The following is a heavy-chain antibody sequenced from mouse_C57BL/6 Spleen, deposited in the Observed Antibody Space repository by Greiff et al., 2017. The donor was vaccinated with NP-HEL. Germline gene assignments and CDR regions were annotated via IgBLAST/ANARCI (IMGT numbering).Heavy chain of an antibody. D-gene: IGHD2-1*01. J-gene: IGHJ2*01. Sequence: QVQLQQSGPELVKPGASVKISCKASGYAFSSSWMNWVKQRPGKGLEWIGRIYPGDGDTNYNGKFKGKATLTADKSSSTAYMQLSSLTSEDSAVYFCAREMVRKGYYFDYWGQGTTLTVSS. V-gene: IGHV1-82*01. CDR1: GYAFSSSW. CDR3: AREMVRKGYYFDY. CDR2: IYPGDGDT.